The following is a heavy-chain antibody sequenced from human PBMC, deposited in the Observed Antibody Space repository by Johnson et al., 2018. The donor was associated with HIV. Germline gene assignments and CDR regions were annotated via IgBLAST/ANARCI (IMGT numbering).Heavy chain of an antibody. J-gene: IGHJ3*01. D-gene: IGHD2-15*01. CDR3: ARTSCSGARCLGYDPFDV. Sequence: VQLVESGGGLVQPGGSLRLSCGASGFTFSDHWMQWVRQAPGKGLVWVSRINGDGSRLPYADSVKGRFPIARDNAKNTLDLELKSLRSEDTAVYYCARTSCSGARCLGYDPFDVWGQGAMVTVSS. CDR1: GFTFSDHW. V-gene: IGHV3-74*01. CDR2: INGDGSRL.